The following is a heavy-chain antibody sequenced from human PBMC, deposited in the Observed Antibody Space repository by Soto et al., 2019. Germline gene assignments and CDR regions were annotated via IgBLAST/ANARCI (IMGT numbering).Heavy chain of an antibody. V-gene: IGHV3-23*01. CDR3: AKVIAAAGPYSSGWYAFDY. CDR1: GFTFSSYA. D-gene: IGHD6-19*01. J-gene: IGHJ4*02. Sequence: EVQLLESGGGLVQPGGSLRLSCAASGFTFSSYAMSWVRQAPGKGLEWVSAISGSGGSTYYADSVKGRFTISRDNSKNTLYLQMSSLRAEDTAVYYCAKVIAAAGPYSSGWYAFDYWGQGTLVTVSS. CDR2: ISGSGGST.